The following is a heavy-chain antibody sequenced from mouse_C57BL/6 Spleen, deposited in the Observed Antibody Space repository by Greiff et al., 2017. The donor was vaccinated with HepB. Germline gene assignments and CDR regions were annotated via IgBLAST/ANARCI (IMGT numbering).Heavy chain of an antibody. CDR1: GFNIKDDY. Sequence: EVKVVESGAELVRPGASVKLSCTASGFNIKDDYMHWVKQRPEQGLEWIGWIDPENGDTEYASKFQGKATITADTSSNTAYLQLSSLTSEDTAVYYCTRDEYDVYYYAMDYWGQGTSVTVSS. CDR3: TRDEYDVYYYAMDY. V-gene: IGHV14-4*01. D-gene: IGHD2-4*01. J-gene: IGHJ4*01. CDR2: IDPENGDT.